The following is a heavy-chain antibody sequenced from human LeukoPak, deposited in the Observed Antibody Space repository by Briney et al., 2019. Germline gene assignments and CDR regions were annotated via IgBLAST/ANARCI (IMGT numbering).Heavy chain of an antibody. CDR2: IIPILGIA. CDR3: ASGQGIAADWFDP. V-gene: IGHV1-69*04. J-gene: IGHJ5*02. D-gene: IGHD6-13*01. Sequence: ASVKVSCKASGGTFSSYAISWVRQAPGQGLEWMGRIIPILGIANYAQKFQGRVTITADKSTSTAYMELGSLRSEDTAVYYCASGQGIAADWFDPWGQGTLVTVSS. CDR1: GGTFSSYA.